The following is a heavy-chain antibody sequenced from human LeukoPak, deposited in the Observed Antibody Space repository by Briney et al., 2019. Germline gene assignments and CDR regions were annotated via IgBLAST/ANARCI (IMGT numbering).Heavy chain of an antibody. CDR2: IYYSGST. CDR1: GGSISSSSYY. CDR3: ATLVSTRYYFDY. J-gene: IGHJ4*02. V-gene: IGHV4-39*01. D-gene: IGHD5/OR15-5a*01. Sequence: SETLSLTCTVSGGSISSSSYYWGWIRQPPGKGLEWIGSIYYSGSTYYNPSLKSRVTISVDTSKDQFSLRLTSVTAADTAVYFCATLVSTRYYFDYWGQGTLVTVSS.